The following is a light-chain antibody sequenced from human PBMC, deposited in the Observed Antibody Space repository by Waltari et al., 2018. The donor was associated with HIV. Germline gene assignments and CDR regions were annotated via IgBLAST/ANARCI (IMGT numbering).Light chain of an antibody. CDR1: EGISRF. V-gene: IGKV1-9*01. J-gene: IGKJ2*01. Sequence: DIHLTQSPAYLSASAGARVTLTCRASEGISRFLAWYQQEPGKAPKLLIYTASTLQSGVPSRFSGSGSGTEFTLTVTSLQPEDFATYYCQQFKSYPFTFGQGTELGIK. CDR2: TAS. CDR3: QQFKSYPFT.